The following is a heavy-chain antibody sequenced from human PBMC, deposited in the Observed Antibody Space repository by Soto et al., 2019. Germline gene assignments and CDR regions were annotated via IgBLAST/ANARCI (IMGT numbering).Heavy chain of an antibody. D-gene: IGHD6-13*01. V-gene: IGHV3-13*01. J-gene: IGHJ3*02. CDR1: GFTFSSYD. Sequence: EVQLVESGGGLVQPGGSLRLSCAASGFTFSSYDMHWVRQATGKGLEWVSAISTSGDTYYAGSVQGRFTISRENAKNSLYLQMNSLRAEDTAVYYCARERRSSNWADPFDIWGQGTMVTVSS. CDR2: ISTSGDT. CDR3: ARERRSSNWADPFDI.